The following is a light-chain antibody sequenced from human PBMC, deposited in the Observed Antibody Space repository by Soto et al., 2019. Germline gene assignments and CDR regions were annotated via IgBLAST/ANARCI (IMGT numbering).Light chain of an antibody. Sequence: EIVMTQSPATLSVSPGERATLSCRASQSVSSNLAWYQQKPGQAPRLLIYGASTRATGIPARFSGSGSGTEFTLTISSLQSEDFAVYYCQQYKNWLPLTFGPGTKVDIK. V-gene: IGKV3-15*01. CDR2: GAS. CDR1: QSVSSN. J-gene: IGKJ3*01. CDR3: QQYKNWLPLT.